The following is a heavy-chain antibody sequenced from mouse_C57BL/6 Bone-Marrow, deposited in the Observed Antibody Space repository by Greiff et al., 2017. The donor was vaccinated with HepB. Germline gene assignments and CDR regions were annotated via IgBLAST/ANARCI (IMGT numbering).Heavy chain of an antibody. Sequence: EVKLVESGPGLVKPSQSLSLTCSVTGYSITSGYYWNWIRQFPGNKLEWMGYISYDGSNNYNPSLKNRISITRDTSKNQFFLKLNSVTTEDTATYYCARSLTPSWFAYWGQGTLVTVSA. CDR3: ARSLTPSWFAY. CDR1: GYSITSGYY. CDR2: ISYDGSN. J-gene: IGHJ3*01. D-gene: IGHD4-1*01. V-gene: IGHV3-6*01.